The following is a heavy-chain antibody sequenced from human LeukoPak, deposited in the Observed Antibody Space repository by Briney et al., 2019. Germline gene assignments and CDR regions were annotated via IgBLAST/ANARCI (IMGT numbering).Heavy chain of an antibody. CDR2: IYYSGST. CDR3: ARQLGATRFDY. Sequence: SETLSLTCTVSGGSISNYYWSWIRQPPGKGLEWIGYIYYSGSTNYNPSLKSRVTISVDTSKNQFSLKLSSVTAADTAVYYCARQLGATRFDYWGQGTLVTASS. CDR1: GGSISNYY. V-gene: IGHV4-59*08. D-gene: IGHD1-26*01. J-gene: IGHJ4*02.